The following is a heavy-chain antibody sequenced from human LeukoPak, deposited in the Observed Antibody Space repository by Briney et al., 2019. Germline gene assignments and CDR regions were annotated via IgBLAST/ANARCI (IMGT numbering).Heavy chain of an antibody. D-gene: IGHD1-26*01. V-gene: IGHV3-20*04. CDR2: INWNGGST. CDR1: GFTFDDYG. CDR3: ARVGVEVGATNVDY. Sequence: GGSLRLSCAASGFTFDDYGMSWVRQAPGKGLEWVSGINWNGGSTGYADSVKGRFTISRDNAKNSLYLQMNSLRAEDTALYYCARVGVEVGATNVDYWGQGTLVTVSS. J-gene: IGHJ4*02.